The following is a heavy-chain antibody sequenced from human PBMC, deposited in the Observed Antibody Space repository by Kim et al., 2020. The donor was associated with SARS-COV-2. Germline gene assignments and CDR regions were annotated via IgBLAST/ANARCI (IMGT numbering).Heavy chain of an antibody. V-gene: IGHV3-15*01. J-gene: IGHJ6*02. CDR3: TTEGTGSSWSWNTLSYYYYGMDV. CDR2: IKSKTDGGTT. D-gene: IGHD6-13*01. Sequence: GGSLRLSCAASGFTFSNAWMSWVRQAPGKGLEWVGRIKSKTDGGTTDYAAPVKGRFTISRDDSKNTLYLQMNSLKTEDTAVYYCTTEGTGSSWSWNTLSYYYYGMDVWGQVTTVTVSS. CDR1: GFTFSNAW.